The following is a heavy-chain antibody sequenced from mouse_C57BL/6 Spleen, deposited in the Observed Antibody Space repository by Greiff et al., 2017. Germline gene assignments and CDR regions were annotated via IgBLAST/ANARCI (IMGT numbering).Heavy chain of an antibody. CDR2: IDPETGGT. V-gene: IGHV1-15*01. CDR3: TRRQLTGTRYAMDY. Sequence: QVHVKQSGAELVRPGASVTLSCKASGYTFTDYEMHWVKQTPVHGLEWIGAIDPETGGTAYNQKFKGKAILTADKSSSTAYMELRSLTSEDSAVYYCTRRQLTGTRYAMDYWGQGTSVTVSS. CDR1: GYTFTDYE. J-gene: IGHJ4*01. D-gene: IGHD4-1*01.